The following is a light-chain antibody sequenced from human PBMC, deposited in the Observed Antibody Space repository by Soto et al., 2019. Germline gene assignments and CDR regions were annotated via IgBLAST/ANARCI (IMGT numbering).Light chain of an antibody. J-gene: IGKJ4*01. CDR2: DAS. Sequence: EIVLIQSPATLSLSPGERATLSCRASQSVGSSLAWYQQNPGQAPRLLIFDASNRATGIPVRFSGSGSGTDFTLTISSLEPEDFTVYYCQQHSNWPLTFGGGTRVEIK. CDR1: QSVGSS. CDR3: QQHSNWPLT. V-gene: IGKV3-11*01.